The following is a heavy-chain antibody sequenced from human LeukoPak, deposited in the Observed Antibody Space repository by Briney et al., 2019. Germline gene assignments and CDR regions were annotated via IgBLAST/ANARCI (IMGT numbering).Heavy chain of an antibody. CDR1: GGTFSSYA. D-gene: IGHD4-17*01. CDR2: IIPIFGTA. CDR3: ARATGNYGDFSYYFDY. V-gene: IGHV1-69*01. Sequence: ASVKVSCKASGGTFSSYAISWVRQAPGQGLEWMGGIIPIFGTANYAQKFQGRVTITADESTSTAYMELSSLRSEDTAVYYCARATGNYGDFSYYFDYWGQGTLVTVSS. J-gene: IGHJ4*02.